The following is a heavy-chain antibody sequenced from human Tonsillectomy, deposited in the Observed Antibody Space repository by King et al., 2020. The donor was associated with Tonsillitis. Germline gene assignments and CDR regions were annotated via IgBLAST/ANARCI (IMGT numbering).Heavy chain of an antibody. D-gene: IGHD3-22*01. Sequence: EQLVQSGAEVKKPGSSVKVSCKASGGTFSSYAISWVRQAPGQGLEWMGGIIPIFGTAIYAQKFQGRVTVTADESTSTAYMELSSLRSEDTAVYYCARVQGRDYYDSSGYYYWGQGTLVTVSS. V-gene: IGHV1-69*01. CDR1: GGTFSSYA. CDR2: IIPIFGTA. CDR3: ARVQGRDYYDSSGYYY. J-gene: IGHJ4*02.